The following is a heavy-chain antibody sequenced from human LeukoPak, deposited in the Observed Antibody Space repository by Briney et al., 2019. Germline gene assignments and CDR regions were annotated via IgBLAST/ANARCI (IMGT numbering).Heavy chain of an antibody. V-gene: IGHV1-8*01. J-gene: IGHJ5*02. Sequence: GASVNVSCKSSGYTFTNYDINWVRQATGQGLEWMGWMNPNSCNTGYAQNFQGRVTMTRNTSIGTAYMELSSLRYEYTAVYYCPRVYYYDSSGSPNWFDPWGQGTLVNVSS. CDR2: MNPNSCNT. D-gene: IGHD3-22*01. CDR3: PRVYYYDSSGSPNWFDP. CDR1: GYTFTNYD.